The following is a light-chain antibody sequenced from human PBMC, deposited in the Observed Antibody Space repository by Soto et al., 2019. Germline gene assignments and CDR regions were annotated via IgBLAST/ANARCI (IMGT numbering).Light chain of an antibody. CDR1: SSDVGGYNY. V-gene: IGLV2-14*01. Sequence: QSALTQPASVSGSPGQSITISCTGTSSDVGGYNYVSWYQQHPGKAPKLIIDEVSNRPSGVSNLFSGFKSGNNASLPISGLQAEDEADYYCTSYTSKYTGVFGTGTKVTVL. CDR2: EVS. J-gene: IGLJ1*01. CDR3: TSYTSKYTGV.